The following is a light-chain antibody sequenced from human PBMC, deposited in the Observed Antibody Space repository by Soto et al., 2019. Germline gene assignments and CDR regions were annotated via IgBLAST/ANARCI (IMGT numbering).Light chain of an antibody. CDR3: RKYNNGXPKT. Sequence: EIVMTQSPATLSVSPGERATVSFRAIQSVSSNLAWYHQKPGHAPRLLIYGESTRATGIPARLSGSGSGTEFTITISSMQSEDFAVYYCRKYNNGXPKTCGQGTKV. V-gene: IGKV3-15*01. CDR1: QSVSSN. CDR2: GES. J-gene: IGKJ1*01.